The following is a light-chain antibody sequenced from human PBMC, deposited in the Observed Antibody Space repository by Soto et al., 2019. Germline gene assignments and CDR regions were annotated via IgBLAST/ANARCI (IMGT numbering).Light chain of an antibody. J-gene: IGKJ1*01. CDR3: QQFHYWWT. V-gene: IGKV3-15*01. Sequence: EIVMTPSPATLSVSPGERATLSCRASQSVSSNLAWYQQKPGQAPRLLIYGASTRATGIPARFSGSGSGTEFTLTISSLQSEDFAVYYCQQFHYWWTFGQGTKVDIK. CDR2: GAS. CDR1: QSVSSN.